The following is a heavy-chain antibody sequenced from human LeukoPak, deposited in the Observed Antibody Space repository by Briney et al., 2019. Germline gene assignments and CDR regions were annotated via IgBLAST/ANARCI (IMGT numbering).Heavy chain of an antibody. J-gene: IGHJ4*02. CDR2: INSSSSYI. D-gene: IGHD4-17*01. V-gene: IGHV3-21*01. CDR1: GFPFSSYS. Sequence: PGGALRLSCAASGFPFSSYSMNWVRRAPGKGLEWVSSINSSSSYIYYTDSVKGRFTISRDKAKNSLYLQMNSLSAEDTAVYYCARFYGDYVPGLHFDYWGQGTLVTVSS. CDR3: ARFYGDYVPGLHFDY.